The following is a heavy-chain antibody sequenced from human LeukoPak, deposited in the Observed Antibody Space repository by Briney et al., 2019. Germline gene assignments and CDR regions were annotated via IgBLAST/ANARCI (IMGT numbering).Heavy chain of an antibody. D-gene: IGHD5-24*01. CDR3: ANLGPPGRDHYLES. CDR2: ISYDGSNK. V-gene: IGHV3-30*18. J-gene: IGHJ4*02. Sequence: GGSLRLSCAASGFTFSSYGMHWVRQAPGKGLEWVAVISYDGSNKYYADSVKGRFTISRDNSKNTLYLQMNSLRAEDTAVYYCANLGPPGRDHYLESWGQGTLVTVSS. CDR1: GFTFSSYG.